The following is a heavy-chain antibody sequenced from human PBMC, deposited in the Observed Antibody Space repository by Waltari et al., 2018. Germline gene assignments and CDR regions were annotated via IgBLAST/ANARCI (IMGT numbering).Heavy chain of an antibody. J-gene: IGHJ6*03. CDR1: GYSFTSYN. CDR3: ARDYGSGTYYYMDV. Sequence: QVQLVQSGAEVKTPGASVKVSCKASGYSFTSYNINWVRQAAGQGLEWMGWMNPTSGSTGYAQKFQDRVTITRNTSIGTAYMELRSLRSEDTAVYYCARDYGSGTYYYMDVWGKGTTVTVSS. CDR2: MNPTSGST. V-gene: IGHV1-8*03. D-gene: IGHD3-10*01.